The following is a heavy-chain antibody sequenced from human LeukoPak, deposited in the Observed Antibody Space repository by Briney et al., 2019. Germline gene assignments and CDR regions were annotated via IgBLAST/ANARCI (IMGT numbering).Heavy chain of an antibody. V-gene: IGHV3-21*01. CDR2: ISTSSSYI. CDR3: ARGASVVAGSDDAFDI. D-gene: IGHD6-19*01. CDR1: GFTFSSHS. J-gene: IGHJ3*02. Sequence: PGGSLRLSCAGSGFTFSSHSMNWVRQAPGKGLEWVSSISTSSSYIYCADSVKGRFTISRDNAKKSLYLQMNSLRADDTAVYYCARGASVVAGSDDAFDIWGQGTMVTVSS.